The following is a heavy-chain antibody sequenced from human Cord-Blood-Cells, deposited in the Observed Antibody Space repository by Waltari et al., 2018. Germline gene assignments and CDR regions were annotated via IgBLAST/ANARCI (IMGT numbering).Heavy chain of an antibody. CDR1: GGTFSSYA. CDR2: IIPICGTA. J-gene: IGHJ6*02. Sequence: QVQLVQSGAEVKKPGSSVKVSCKASGGTFSSYAISWVRQAPGQGLEWMGGIIPICGTANYAQKFQGRVTITADKSTSTAYMELSSLRSEDTAVYYCARELPLSSYYYYYGMDVWGQGTTVTVSS. V-gene: IGHV1-69*06. CDR3: ARELPLSSYYYYYGMDV.